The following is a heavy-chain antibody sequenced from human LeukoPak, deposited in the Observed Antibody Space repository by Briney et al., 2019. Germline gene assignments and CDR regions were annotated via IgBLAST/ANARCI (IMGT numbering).Heavy chain of an antibody. D-gene: IGHD2-15*01. V-gene: IGHV3-21*01. CDR1: GFTFSSYS. Sequence: GGSLRLSCAASGFTFSSYSMNWVRQAPGKGLEWVSSISSSSSYIYYADSVKGRFTISRDNAKNSLYLQMNSLRAEDTAVYYCARAPLGYCSGGRCYDLDYWGQGTLVTVSS. CDR2: ISSSSSYI. CDR3: ARAPLGYCSGGRCYDLDY. J-gene: IGHJ4*02.